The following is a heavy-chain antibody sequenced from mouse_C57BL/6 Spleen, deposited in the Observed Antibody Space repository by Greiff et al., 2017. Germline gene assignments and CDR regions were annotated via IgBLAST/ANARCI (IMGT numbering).Heavy chain of an antibody. J-gene: IGHJ4*01. CDR1: GYTFTSYW. D-gene: IGHD2-4*01. Sequence: QVQLQQPGAELVKPGASVKLSCKASGYTFTSYWMHWVKQRPGRGLEWIGRIDPISGGTKYNEKFKSKATLPVDKPSSTAYMQLSSLTSEDSAVYYCARPYYDYDGFYAMDYWGQGTSVTVSS. V-gene: IGHV1-72*01. CDR3: ARPYYDYDGFYAMDY. CDR2: IDPISGGT.